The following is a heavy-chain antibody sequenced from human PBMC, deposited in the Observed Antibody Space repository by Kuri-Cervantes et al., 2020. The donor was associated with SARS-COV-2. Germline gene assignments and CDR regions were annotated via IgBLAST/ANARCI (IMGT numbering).Heavy chain of an antibody. V-gene: IGHV4-39*01. D-gene: IGHD3-9*01. CDR3: ARHYAFDRSNK. J-gene: IGHJ4*02. Sequence: ESLKISCTVSGASISSSTYYWGWIRQPPGKGLEWLGSIYESGDTYYSSSLKSRLSLSVDTSKNQFSLKLTSVTAADTAIYYCARHYAFDRSNKWGQGTQVTVSS. CDR1: GASISSSTYY. CDR2: IYESGDT.